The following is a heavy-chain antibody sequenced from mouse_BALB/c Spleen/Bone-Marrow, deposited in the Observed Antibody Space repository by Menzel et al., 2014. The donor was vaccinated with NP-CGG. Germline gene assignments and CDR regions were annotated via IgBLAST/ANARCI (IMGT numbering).Heavy chain of an antibody. CDR3: TRWDHGYMDY. J-gene: IGHJ4*01. Sequence: LQQSGSELVRPGASVKLSCKASGYTFTSYWMHWVKQRHGQGLEWIGNIYPGSGSTNYDEKFKSKGTLTVDTSSSTAYMHLSSLTSEDSAVYYCTRWDHGYMDYWGQGTSVTVSS. CDR1: GYTFTSYW. V-gene: IGHV1S22*01. CDR2: IYPGSGST. D-gene: IGHD1-2*01.